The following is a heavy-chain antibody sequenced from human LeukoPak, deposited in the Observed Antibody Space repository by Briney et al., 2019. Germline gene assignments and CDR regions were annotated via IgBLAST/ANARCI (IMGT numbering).Heavy chain of an antibody. J-gene: IGHJ4*02. CDR1: GFTFDDYG. Sequence: PGGSLRLSCAASGFTFDDYGMSWVRQAPGKGLEWVSGINWNGGSKGYADSVRGRFTISRDNAKNSLYLQMNTLRAEDTALYYCARTTGYDFWSGYFDYWGQGTLVTVSS. V-gene: IGHV3-20*04. CDR2: INWNGGSK. D-gene: IGHD3-3*01. CDR3: ARTTGYDFWSGYFDY.